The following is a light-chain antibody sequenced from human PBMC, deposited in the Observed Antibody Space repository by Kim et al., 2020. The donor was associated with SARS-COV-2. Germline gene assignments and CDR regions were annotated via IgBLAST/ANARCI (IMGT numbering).Light chain of an antibody. J-gene: IGKJ3*01. CDR2: DAF. CDR1: QDISKY. V-gene: IGKV1-33*01. Sequence: IQMTQSPSSLSASVGDRVTITCQASQDISKYLSWYQHKPGEAPKLLIYDAFKLETGVPSRFSGSGSGTHFTFTISSLEPEDIATYYCQQYHILPVFTFGPGTKVDIK. CDR3: QQYHILPVFT.